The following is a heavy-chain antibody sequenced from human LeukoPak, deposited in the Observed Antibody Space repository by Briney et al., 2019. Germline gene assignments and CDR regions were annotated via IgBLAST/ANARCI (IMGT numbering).Heavy chain of an antibody. CDR3: ARERGYYYDSSGYHFFDY. J-gene: IGHJ4*02. CDR2: IYSGGST. D-gene: IGHD3-22*01. V-gene: IGHV3-53*01. CDR1: GFTVSSNY. Sequence: GGSLRLSCAASGFTVSSNYMSWVRQAPGKGLEWVSVIYSGGSTYYADSVKGRFTISRDNSKNTLYLQVNSLRAEDTAVYYCARERGYYYDSSGYHFFDYWGQGTLVTVSS.